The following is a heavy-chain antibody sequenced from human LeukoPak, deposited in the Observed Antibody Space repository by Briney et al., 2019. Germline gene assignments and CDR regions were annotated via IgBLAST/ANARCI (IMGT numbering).Heavy chain of an antibody. CDR3: TTDGDYAAFDI. V-gene: IGHV3-15*01. Sequence: GGSLRLSCAVSGFTFSNAWMSWVRQAPGKGMGWVGRIKSKTDGGTTDYAAPVKGRFTISRDDSKNTLYLQMNSLKTEDTAVYYCTTDGDYAAFDIWGQGTMVTVSS. D-gene: IGHD4-17*01. CDR2: IKSKTDGGTT. J-gene: IGHJ3*02. CDR1: GFTFSNAW.